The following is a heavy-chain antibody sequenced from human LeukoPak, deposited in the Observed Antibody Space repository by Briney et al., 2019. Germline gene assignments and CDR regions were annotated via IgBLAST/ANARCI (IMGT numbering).Heavy chain of an antibody. CDR3: ARPYYYDSRIDP. V-gene: IGHV4-30-4*01. CDR2: MYYSGST. Sequence: PSETLSLTCTVSGGSISSGDYYWSWIRQPPGKGLEWIAYMYYSGSTYYNPSLKSRVTMSADMSKNQLSLKLSSVTAADTAVYYCARPYYYDSRIDPWGQGIPVTVSS. CDR1: GGSISSGDYY. D-gene: IGHD3-22*01. J-gene: IGHJ5*02.